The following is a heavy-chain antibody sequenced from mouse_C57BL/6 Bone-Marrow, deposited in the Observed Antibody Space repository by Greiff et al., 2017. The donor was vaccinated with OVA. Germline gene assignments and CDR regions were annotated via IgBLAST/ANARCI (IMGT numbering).Heavy chain of an antibody. J-gene: IGHJ2*01. CDR3: AREIYYYGSSYLYFDY. CDR2: INPGSGGT. Sequence: QVQLQQSGAELVRPGPSVKVSCKASGYAFTNYLIEWVKQRPGQGLEWIGVINPGSGGTNYNEKFKGKATLTADKSSSTAYMQLSSLTSEDSAVYFCAREIYYYGSSYLYFDYWGQGTTLTVSS. CDR1: GYAFTNYL. V-gene: IGHV1-54*01. D-gene: IGHD1-1*01.